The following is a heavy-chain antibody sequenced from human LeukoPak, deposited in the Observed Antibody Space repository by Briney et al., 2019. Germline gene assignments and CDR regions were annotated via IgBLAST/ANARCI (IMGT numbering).Heavy chain of an antibody. CDR3: ARGIEGATTPYYFDS. V-gene: IGHV3-48*01. CDR2: ISSSSRTV. D-gene: IGHD1-26*01. Sequence: GGSLRLSCAASGFTFTSTSMNWVRQAPGKGLEWISYISSSSRTVHYADSVKGRFTISRDNAKNSLYLQMNSLRAEDTAVYYCARGIEGATTPYYFDSWGQGTLVTVSS. J-gene: IGHJ4*02. CDR1: GFTFTSTS.